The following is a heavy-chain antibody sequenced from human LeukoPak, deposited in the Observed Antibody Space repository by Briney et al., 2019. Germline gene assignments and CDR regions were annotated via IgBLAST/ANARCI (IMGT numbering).Heavy chain of an antibody. V-gene: IGHV3-11*04. CDR1: GFSVSDYY. D-gene: IGHD6-13*01. J-gene: IGHJ5*02. CDR3: ARSGYSSSWYAGRWFDP. Sequence: GGSLRLSCAASGFSVSDYYMNWIRQAPGKGLEWISFISSSGSTIYYADSVKGRFTISRDITKNSLYVQMNSLRAEDTAVYYCARSGYSSSWYAGRWFDPWGQGTLVTVSS. CDR2: ISSSGSTI.